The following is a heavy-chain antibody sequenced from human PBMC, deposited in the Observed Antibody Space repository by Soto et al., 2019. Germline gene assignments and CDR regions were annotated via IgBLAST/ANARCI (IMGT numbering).Heavy chain of an antibody. CDR2: IYYSGST. CDR1: GGSISSYY. D-gene: IGHD6-13*01. J-gene: IGHJ6*02. V-gene: IGHV4-59*01. Sequence: ASETLSLTCTVSGGSISSYYWSWIRQPPGKGLEWIGYIYYSGSTNYNPSLKGRVTISVDTSKNQFSLKLSSVTAADTAVYYCARDSRGIAAAGYYYYYGMDVWGQGTTVTSP. CDR3: ARDSRGIAAAGYYYYYGMDV.